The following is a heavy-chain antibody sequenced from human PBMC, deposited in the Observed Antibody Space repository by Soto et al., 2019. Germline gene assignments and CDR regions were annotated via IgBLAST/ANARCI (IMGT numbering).Heavy chain of an antibody. D-gene: IGHD1-1*01. CDR2: FDPEDGET. V-gene: IGHV1-24*01. J-gene: IGHJ4*02. Sequence: QVQLVQSGAEVKKPGASVKVTCKVSGHTLSELSMHWVRQAPGKGLEWMGGFDPEDGETISAQEFQGRVTMTEDTSTDSTYMELSSLRSEDTAVYYCAAGGTRRPHSPFDYWGQGTLVTISS. CDR3: AAGGTRRPHSPFDY. CDR1: GHTLSELS.